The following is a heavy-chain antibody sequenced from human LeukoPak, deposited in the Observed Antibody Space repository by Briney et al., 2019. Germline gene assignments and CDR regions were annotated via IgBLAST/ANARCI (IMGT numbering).Heavy chain of an antibody. CDR1: GFTFNNYA. J-gene: IGHJ6*03. CDR2: LSGSGGIT. D-gene: IGHD2-8*01. V-gene: IGHV3-23*01. Sequence: PGGSLRLSCSASGFTFNNYAMLWVRQAPGKGLEWVSGLSGSGGITNYANSVKGRFSISRGNSKNILFLQMNSLRAEDTAVYYCAKDRCSNGIGCYYYYMAVWGKGTTVTISS. CDR3: AKDRCSNGIGCYYYYMAV.